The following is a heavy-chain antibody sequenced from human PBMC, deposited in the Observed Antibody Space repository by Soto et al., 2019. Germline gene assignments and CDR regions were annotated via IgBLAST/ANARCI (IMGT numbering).Heavy chain of an antibody. V-gene: IGHV3-43*01. Sequence: LRLYCTTSEFXLDDYSIHWVRQTPGKGLEWVSFITSDGGSIYFADSVKGRFTISRDNSKNSLTLEINSMRSEDSGLYYCAKGGFGGYGMDVWGQGTTVTVS. CDR3: AKGGFGGYGMDV. CDR1: EFXLDDYS. CDR2: ITSDGGSI. D-gene: IGHD6-25*01. J-gene: IGHJ6*02.